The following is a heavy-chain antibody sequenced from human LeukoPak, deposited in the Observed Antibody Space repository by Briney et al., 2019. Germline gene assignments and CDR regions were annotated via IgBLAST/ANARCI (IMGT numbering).Heavy chain of an antibody. CDR1: GFTFDDYA. J-gene: IGHJ4*02. V-gene: IGHV3-9*01. D-gene: IGHD6-13*01. CDR2: MSWNSGSI. Sequence: GGSLRLSCAASGFTFDDYAMHWVRHAPGKGLEWVSGMSWNSGSIGYADSVKGRFTISRDNAKNSLYLQMNSLRDEDTAVYYCASFGYSSSWYQGDYWGQGTLVTVSS. CDR3: ASFGYSSSWYQGDY.